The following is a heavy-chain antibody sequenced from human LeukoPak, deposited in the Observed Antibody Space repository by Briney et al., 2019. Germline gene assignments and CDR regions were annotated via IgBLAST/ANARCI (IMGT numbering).Heavy chain of an antibody. D-gene: IGHD3-22*01. J-gene: IGHJ6*02. CDR1: GYTFTSYD. CDR2: MNPNSGNT. Sequence: GASVKVSCKASGYTFTSYDINWVRRATGQGLEWMGWMNPNSGNTGYAQKFQGRVTMTRNTSISTAYMELSSLRSEDTAVYYCARGHYYDSSGYNYHYYGMDVWGQGTTVTVSS. CDR3: ARGHYYDSSGYNYHYYGMDV. V-gene: IGHV1-8*01.